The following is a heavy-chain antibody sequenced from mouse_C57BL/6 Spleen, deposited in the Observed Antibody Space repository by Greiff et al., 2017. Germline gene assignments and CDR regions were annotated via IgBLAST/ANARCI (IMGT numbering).Heavy chain of an antibody. Sequence: VQLQQSGAELVRPGTSVKMSCKASGYTFTNYWIGWAKQRPGHGLEWIGDIYPGGGYTNYNEKFKGKATLTADKSSSTAYMQFSSLTSEDSAIYYCARSIYYGNYVGAMDYWGQGTSVTVSS. J-gene: IGHJ4*01. V-gene: IGHV1-63*01. CDR2: IYPGGGYT. CDR1: GYTFTNYW. CDR3: ARSIYYGNYVGAMDY. D-gene: IGHD2-1*01.